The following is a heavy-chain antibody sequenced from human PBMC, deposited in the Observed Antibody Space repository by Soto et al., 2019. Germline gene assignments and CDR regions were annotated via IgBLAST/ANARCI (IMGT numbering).Heavy chain of an antibody. V-gene: IGHV4-31*03. Sequence: PSETLSLTCTFSCGSISSGGYYWSWIRQHPGKGLEWIGYIYYSGSTYYNPSLKSRVTISVDTSKNQFSLKLSSVTAADTAVYYCARESITGTTQYVDYWGQGTLVTVSS. CDR3: ARESITGTTQYVDY. J-gene: IGHJ4*02. CDR1: CGSISSGGYY. CDR2: IYYSGST. D-gene: IGHD1-20*01.